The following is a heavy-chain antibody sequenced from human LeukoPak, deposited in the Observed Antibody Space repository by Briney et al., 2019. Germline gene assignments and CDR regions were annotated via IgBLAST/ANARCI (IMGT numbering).Heavy chain of an antibody. CDR3: AKILYDSSGYGPRYYYYYVDV. CDR2: ISGSGGST. J-gene: IGHJ6*03. D-gene: IGHD3-22*01. CDR1: GFTFSSYA. Sequence: TGGSLRLSCAASGFTFSSYAMSWVRQAPGKGLEWVSAISGSGGSTYYADSVKGRFTISRDNSKNTLYLQMNSLRAEDTAVYYCAKILYDSSGYGPRYYYYYVDVWGKGTTVTVSS. V-gene: IGHV3-23*01.